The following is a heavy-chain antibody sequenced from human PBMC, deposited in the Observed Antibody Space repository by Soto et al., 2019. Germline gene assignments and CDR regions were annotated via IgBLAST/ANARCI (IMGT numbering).Heavy chain of an antibody. J-gene: IGHJ4*02. V-gene: IGHV3-11*06. Sequence: QVQLVESGGGLVEPGGSLRLSCAASGFTFSDYYMSWIRQAPGKGLEWVSYISSSSSYTNYADSVKGRFTISRDNAKNSLYLQMNSLRAEDTAVYYCARGLYYVHTPDYWGQGTLVTVSS. CDR3: ARGLYYVHTPDY. CDR2: ISSSSSYT. CDR1: GFTFSDYY. D-gene: IGHD3-10*02.